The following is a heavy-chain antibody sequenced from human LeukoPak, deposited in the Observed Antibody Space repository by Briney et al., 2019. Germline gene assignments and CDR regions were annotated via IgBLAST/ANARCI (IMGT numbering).Heavy chain of an antibody. CDR2: MNSDGSST. J-gene: IGHJ4*02. Sequence: PGGSLRLSCAASGFTFSSSWMHWVRQVPGKGLVWVSRMNSDGSSTSYADSVKGRFTISRDNAKNMLYLQMSSLRVEDTAVYYCARGGRGLDYWGQGTLVTVSS. D-gene: IGHD3-16*01. CDR1: GFTFSSSW. V-gene: IGHV3-74*01. CDR3: ARGGRGLDY.